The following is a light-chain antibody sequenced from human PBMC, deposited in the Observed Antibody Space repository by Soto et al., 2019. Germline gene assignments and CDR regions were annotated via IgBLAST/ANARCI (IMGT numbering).Light chain of an antibody. CDR2: SAT. Sequence: QMTQSPPSLSASVGDRVTITCRASRGIANNVNWYQHKLGKAPKLLIYSATNLQSGVPSRCSSSGSGTSFTFTISCLQPDDSATYYCRESNSVPFSFGGGSKLDI. CDR1: RGIANN. V-gene: IGKV1-39*01. CDR3: RESNSVPFS. J-gene: IGKJ4*01.